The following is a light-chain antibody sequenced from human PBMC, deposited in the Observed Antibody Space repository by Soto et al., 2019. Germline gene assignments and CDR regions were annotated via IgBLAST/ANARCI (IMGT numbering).Light chain of an antibody. CDR2: GAS. Sequence: EIVLTQSADTLSLSPGERATLSCMASQSVSSSYLAWYQQKPGQAPRLLIYGASSRATGIPDRFSGSGSGTDFTLTITRLEPEDFAVYYCQQYGSTPQTFGQGTKVDIK. CDR1: QSVSSSY. J-gene: IGKJ1*01. CDR3: QQYGSTPQT. V-gene: IGKV3-20*01.